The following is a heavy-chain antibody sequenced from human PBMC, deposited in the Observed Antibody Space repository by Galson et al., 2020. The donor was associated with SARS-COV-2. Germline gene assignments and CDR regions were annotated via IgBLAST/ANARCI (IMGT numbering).Heavy chain of an antibody. CDR1: GYTFTSYD. CDR2: MNPNSGNT. Sequence: ASVKVSCKASGYTFTSYDINWVRQATGQGLEWMGWMNPNSGNTGYAQKFQGRVTMTRNTSISTAYMELSSLRSEDTAVYYCARWRYSYGSGKRGSFDPWGQGTLVTVSS. D-gene: IGHD5-18*01. V-gene: IGHV1-8*01. J-gene: IGHJ5*02. CDR3: ARWRYSYGSGKRGSFDP.